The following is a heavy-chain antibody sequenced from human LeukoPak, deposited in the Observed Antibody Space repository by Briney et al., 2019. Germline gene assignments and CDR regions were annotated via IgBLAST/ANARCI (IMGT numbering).Heavy chain of an antibody. CDR1: GLTFSSYA. CDR2: ISGSGGST. CDR3: AKAGRYPNWFDP. Sequence: PGGSLRLSCAASGLTFSSYAMSWVRQAPGKGLEWDSAISGSGGSTYYADSVKGRFTISRDNSKNTLYLQMNSLRAENTAVYYCAKAGRYPNWFDPWGQGTLVTVSS. V-gene: IGHV3-23*01. J-gene: IGHJ5*02. D-gene: IGHD3-9*01.